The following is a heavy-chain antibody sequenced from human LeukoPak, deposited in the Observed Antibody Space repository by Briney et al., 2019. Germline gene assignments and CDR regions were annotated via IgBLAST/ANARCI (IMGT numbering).Heavy chain of an antibody. D-gene: IGHD2-2*02. J-gene: IGHJ4*02. CDR3: ARAGRSIVVVPAAIGAPSDY. CDR1: GGSFSGYY. CDR2: INHSGST. Sequence: SETLSLTCAVYGGSFSGYYWSWIRQPPGKGLEWIGEINHSGSTNYNPSLKSRVTISVDTSKNQFSLKLSSVTAADTAVYYCARAGRSIVVVPAAIGAPSDYWGQGTLVTVSS. V-gene: IGHV4-34*01.